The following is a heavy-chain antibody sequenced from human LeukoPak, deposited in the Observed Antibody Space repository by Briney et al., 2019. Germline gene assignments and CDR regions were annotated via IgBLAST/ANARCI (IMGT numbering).Heavy chain of an antibody. Sequence: QPGGSLRLSCAASGFTFSNYWMSWVRQAQGKGLEWVADIKQDDTQEYYGDSVEGRFTISRDNAKNSLYLQMNSLRVEDTAVYYCARDCGSDCSQAFDIWGQGTMVTVSS. CDR3: ARDCGSDCSQAFDI. D-gene: IGHD2-21*02. V-gene: IGHV3-7*05. CDR1: GFTFSNYW. CDR2: IKQDDTQE. J-gene: IGHJ3*02.